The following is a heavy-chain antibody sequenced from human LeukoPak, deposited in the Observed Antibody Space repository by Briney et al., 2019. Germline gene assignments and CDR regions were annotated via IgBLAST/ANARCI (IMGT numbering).Heavy chain of an antibody. CDR2: TTSSSSYI. V-gene: IGHV3-21*06. CDR1: GFTFSSYN. CDR3: ARDPYSGSYSPAVYYYYMDV. Sequence: GGSLRLACAASGFTFSSYNMNWVRQAPGKGLEWVSSTTSSSSYIYYADSVKGRFTISRDNAKNSLYLQMDSLRAEDTAVYYCARDPYSGSYSPAVYYYYMDVWGKGTTVTVSS. J-gene: IGHJ6*03. D-gene: IGHD1-26*01.